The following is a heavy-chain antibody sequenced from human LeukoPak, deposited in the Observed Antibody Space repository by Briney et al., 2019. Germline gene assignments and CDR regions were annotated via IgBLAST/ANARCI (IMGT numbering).Heavy chain of an antibody. V-gene: IGHV3-73*01. J-gene: IGHJ4*02. CDR1: GFTFSGSA. D-gene: IGHD1-26*01. CDR2: IRSKANSYAT. CDR3: TRQPDPTRYSGSYQTIY. Sequence: GGSLRLSCAASGFTFSGSAMHWVRQASGKGLEWVGRIRSKANSYATAYAASVKGRFTISRDDSKNTAYLQMNSLKTEDMAVYYCTRQPDPTRYSGSYQTIYWGQGTLVTVSS.